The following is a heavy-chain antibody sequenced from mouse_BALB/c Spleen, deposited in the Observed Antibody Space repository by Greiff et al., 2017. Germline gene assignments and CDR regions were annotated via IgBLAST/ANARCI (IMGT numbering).Heavy chain of an antibody. D-gene: IGHD1-1*01. CDR2: ISYDGSN. J-gene: IGHJ4*01. V-gene: IGHV3-6*02. CDR3: ARGGYGRGYAMDY. CDR1: GYSITSGYY. Sequence: EVKLVESGPGLVKPSQSLSLTCSVTGYSITSGYYWNWIRQFPGNKLEWMGYISYDGSNNYNPSLKNRISITRDTSKNQFFLKLNSVTTEDTATYYCARGGYGRGYAMDYWGQGTSVTVSS.